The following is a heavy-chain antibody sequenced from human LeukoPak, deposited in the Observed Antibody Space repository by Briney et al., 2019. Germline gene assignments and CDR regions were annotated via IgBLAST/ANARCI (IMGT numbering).Heavy chain of an antibody. V-gene: IGHV3-23*01. CDR1: GLTFSSYA. D-gene: IGHD3-3*01. Sequence: GGSLRLSYAASGLTFSSYAMSWVRQAPGKGLEWVSAISGSSGHTYYADSVKGRFTISRDNSKNTLYLQMNSLRAEDTAVYYCAKVGFSEMEWLLYSDHWGQGTLVTVSS. J-gene: IGHJ4*02. CDR3: AKVGFSEMEWLLYSDH. CDR2: ISGSSGHT.